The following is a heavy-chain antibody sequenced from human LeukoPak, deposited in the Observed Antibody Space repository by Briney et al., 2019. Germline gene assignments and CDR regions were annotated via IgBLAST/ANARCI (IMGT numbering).Heavy chain of an antibody. CDR1: GYTFTGYY. V-gene: IGHV1-2*02. CDR2: INPNSGGT. CDR3: ARDRGLWFGEFFDY. Sequence: ASVKVSCKASGYTFTGYYMHWVRQAPGRGLEWMGWINPNSGGTNYAQKFQGRVTMTRDTSISTAYMELSRLRSDDTAVYYCARDRGLWFGEFFDYWGQGTLVTVSS. J-gene: IGHJ4*02. D-gene: IGHD3-10*01.